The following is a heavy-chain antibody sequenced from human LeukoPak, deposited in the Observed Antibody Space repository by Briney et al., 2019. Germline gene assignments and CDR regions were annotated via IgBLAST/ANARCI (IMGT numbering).Heavy chain of an antibody. CDR3: ARGGSVVVRADSPFDY. CDR2: IYTSGST. J-gene: IGHJ4*02. V-gene: IGHV4-4*07. Sequence: SETLSLACTVSGGSISSYYWSWIRQPAGKGLEWIGRIYTSGSTNYNPSLKSRVTMSVDTSKNQFSLKLSSVTAADTAVYYCARGGSVVVRADSPFDYWGQGTLVTVSS. D-gene: IGHD2-2*01. CDR1: GGSISSYY.